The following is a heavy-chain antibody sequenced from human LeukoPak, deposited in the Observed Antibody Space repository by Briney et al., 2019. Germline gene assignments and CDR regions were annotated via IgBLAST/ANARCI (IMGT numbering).Heavy chain of an antibody. CDR1: GYTFTDYY. CDR3: ATYYDYVWGTSKPAFDI. D-gene: IGHD3-16*01. CDR2: VDPEDGET. J-gene: IGHJ3*02. Sequence: DTVKISCKVSGYTFTDYYMHWVQQAPGKGLEWMGLVDPEDGETIYAEKFQGRVTITADTSTDTAYMELSSLRSEDTAVYYCATYYDYVWGTSKPAFDIWGQGTMVTVSS. V-gene: IGHV1-69-2*01.